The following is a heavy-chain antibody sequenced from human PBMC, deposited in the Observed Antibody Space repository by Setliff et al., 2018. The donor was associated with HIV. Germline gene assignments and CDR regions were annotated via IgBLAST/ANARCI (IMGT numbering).Heavy chain of an antibody. CDR3: ARAIAAPGIAPFDF. J-gene: IGHJ4*02. CDR2: INYSGST. V-gene: IGHV4-59*08. CDR1: GGSISSYY. D-gene: IGHD6-13*01. Sequence: SETLSLTCTVSGGSISSYYWSWIRQPPGKGLEWIGYINYSGSTNYNPSLKGRVTISIDMSKNQFSLKLSSVTAADTAVYYCARAIAAPGIAPFDFWGQGALVTVSS.